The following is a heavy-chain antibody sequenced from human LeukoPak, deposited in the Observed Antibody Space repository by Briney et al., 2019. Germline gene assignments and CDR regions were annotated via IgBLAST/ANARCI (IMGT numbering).Heavy chain of an antibody. CDR3: AKDLHTSAWSPTFDS. CDR1: GFTFTTYA. CDR2: ITGPGDNT. D-gene: IGHD2-2*01. J-gene: IGHJ4*02. V-gene: IGHV3-23*01. Sequence: GGSLRLSCVASGFTFTTYAMTWVRQAPGKGLEWVSTITGPGDNTFYGDSVRGRFTISRDNSRNTLYLQMNSLRVEDTAIYYCAKDLHTSAWSPTFDSWGQGTLVPVST.